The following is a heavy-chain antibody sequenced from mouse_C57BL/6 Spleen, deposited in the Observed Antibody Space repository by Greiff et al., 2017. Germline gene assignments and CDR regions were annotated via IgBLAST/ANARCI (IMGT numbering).Heavy chain of an antibody. CDR1: GYTFTSYW. Sequence: QVQLQQPGAELVRPGSSVKLSCKASGYTFTSYWMDWVKQRPGQGLEWIGNIYPSDSETHYNQKFKDKATLTVDKSSSTAYMQLSSLTSEDSAVYYCARLFITTVVTHFDYWGQGTTLTVSS. CDR3: ARLFITTVVTHFDY. CDR2: IYPSDSET. V-gene: IGHV1-61*01. D-gene: IGHD1-1*01. J-gene: IGHJ2*01.